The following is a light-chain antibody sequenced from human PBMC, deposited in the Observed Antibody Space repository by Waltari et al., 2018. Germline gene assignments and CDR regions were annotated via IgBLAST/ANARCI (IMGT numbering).Light chain of an antibody. J-gene: IGKJ3*01. CDR1: QRLSSY. V-gene: IGKV1-5*03. Sequence: IQMTQSPSTLSASVGDRVTIICRASQRLSSYLAWYQQKPGKAPKLLIYKTSSLETGVPSSFSGTGSGTEFTLTISSLQPDDIATYYCQQYNSYPFTFGPGTKVDIK. CDR3: QQYNSYPFT. CDR2: KTS.